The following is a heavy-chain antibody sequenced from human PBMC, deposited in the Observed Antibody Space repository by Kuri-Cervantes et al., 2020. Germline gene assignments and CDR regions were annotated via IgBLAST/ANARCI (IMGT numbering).Heavy chain of an antibody. CDR2: IIPILGIA. D-gene: IGHD3-9*01. CDR3: ARSPRVRYFDWLGRNWFDP. CDR1: GGTFSSYT. Sequence: SVKVSCKASGGTFSSYTISWVRQAPGQGLEWMGRIIPILGIANYAQKFQGRVTITADKSTSTAYMELSSLRSEDTAVYYCARSPRVRYFDWLGRNWFDPWGQGTLVTVSS. J-gene: IGHJ5*02. V-gene: IGHV1-69*02.